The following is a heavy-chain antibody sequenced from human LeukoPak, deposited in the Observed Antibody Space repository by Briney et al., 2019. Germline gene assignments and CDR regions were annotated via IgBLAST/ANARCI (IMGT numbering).Heavy chain of an antibody. J-gene: IGHJ4*01. Sequence: GGSLRLSCAASGFTFSSYTMNWVRQAPGKGLEWVSSIAGSSGYISYADSVKGRFTISRDNAKKSLYLQMTSLTAEDTAVYYCARDRGAYCGGDCYLGFDYWGRGTLATGST. CDR3: ARDRGAYCGGDCYLGFDY. V-gene: IGHV3-21*01. CDR1: GFTFSSYT. D-gene: IGHD2-21*02. CDR2: IAGSSGYI.